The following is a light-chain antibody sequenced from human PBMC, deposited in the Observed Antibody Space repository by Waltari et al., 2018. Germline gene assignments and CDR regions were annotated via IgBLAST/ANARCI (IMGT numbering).Light chain of an antibody. V-gene: IGLV1-51*01. CDR3: ATWDSTLGAVI. CDR2: YNH. CDR1: TSNIWNNY. J-gene: IGLJ2*01. Sequence: QSVLTQPPSVSAAPGQKVTISCSGSTSNIWNNYVSWYQQFPGSVPKLIIFYNHKRPSEIPDRFSGSTSGTSATLGITGLQTGDEAGYYCATWDSTLGAVIFGGGTKLTVL.